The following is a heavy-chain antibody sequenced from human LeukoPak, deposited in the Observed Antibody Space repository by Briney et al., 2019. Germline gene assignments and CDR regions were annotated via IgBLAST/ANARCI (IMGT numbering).Heavy chain of an antibody. CDR3: ARVQLWEKYYYYYYMDV. CDR2: IKQDGSEK. V-gene: IGHV3-7*01. CDR1: GFTVSSNY. J-gene: IGHJ6*03. D-gene: IGHD5-18*01. Sequence: GGSLRLSCAASGFTVSSNYMSWVRQAPGKGLEWVANIKQDGSEKYYVDSVKGRFTISRDNAKNSLYLQMNSLRAEDTAVYYCARVQLWEKYYYYYYMDVWGKGTTVTISS.